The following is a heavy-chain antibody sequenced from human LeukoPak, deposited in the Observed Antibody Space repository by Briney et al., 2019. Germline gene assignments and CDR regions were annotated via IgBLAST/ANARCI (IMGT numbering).Heavy chain of an antibody. CDR3: ARDSQWELLPTYFDY. V-gene: IGHV3-23*01. CDR1: GFTFSSYA. CDR2: ISGSGGST. D-gene: IGHD1-26*01. J-gene: IGHJ4*02. Sequence: PGGSLRLSCAASGFTFSSYAMSWVRQAPGKGLEWVSAISGSGGSTYYADSVKGRFTISRDDSKNTLYQQMNSLRAEDTAVYYCARDSQWELLPTYFDYWGQGTLVTVSS.